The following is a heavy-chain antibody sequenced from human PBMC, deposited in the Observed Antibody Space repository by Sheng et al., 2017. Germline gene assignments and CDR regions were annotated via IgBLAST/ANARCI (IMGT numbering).Heavy chain of an antibody. CDR1: GFTFSNAW. CDR3: TRLHVYYYMDV. V-gene: IGHV3-15*01. J-gene: IGHJ6*03. Sequence: EVQLVESGGGLVKPGGSLRLSCAASGFTFSNAWMSWVRQAPGKGLEWVGRIKSKTDGGTTDYAAPVKGRFTISRDDSKNTLYLQMNSLKTEDTAVYYCTRLHVYYYMDVWGQGTTVTVSS. D-gene: IGHD4-4*01. CDR2: IKSKTDGGTT.